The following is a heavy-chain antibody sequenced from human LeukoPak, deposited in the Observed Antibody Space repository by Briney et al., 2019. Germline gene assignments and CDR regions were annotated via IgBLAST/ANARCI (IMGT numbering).Heavy chain of an antibody. CDR2: ISWNSGSI. J-gene: IGHJ4*02. D-gene: IGHD4-23*01. CDR3: AKGDYGGNSPVDY. Sequence: GGSLRLSCAASGFTFDDYAMHLVRQAPGKGLEWVSGISWNSGSIGYADSVKGRFTISRDNAKNSLYLQMNSLRAEDTALYYCAKGDYGGNSPVDYWGQGTLVTVSS. V-gene: IGHV3-9*01. CDR1: GFTFDDYA.